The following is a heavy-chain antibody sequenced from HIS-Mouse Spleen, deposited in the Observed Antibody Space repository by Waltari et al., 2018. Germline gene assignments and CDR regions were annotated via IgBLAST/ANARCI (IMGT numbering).Heavy chain of an antibody. D-gene: IGHD6-13*01. CDR1: GCSISSSSYY. V-gene: IGHV4-39*07. CDR3: AREIPYSSSWYDWYFDL. CDR2: IYYRGST. Sequence: QLQLQESGPGLVKPSETLSLTCTVTGCSISSSSYYWGWIRQPPGKGREWIGSIYYRGSTYYNPSLKSRVTISVDTSKNQFSLKLSSVTAADTAVYYCAREIPYSSSWYDWYFDLWGRGTLVTVSS. J-gene: IGHJ2*01.